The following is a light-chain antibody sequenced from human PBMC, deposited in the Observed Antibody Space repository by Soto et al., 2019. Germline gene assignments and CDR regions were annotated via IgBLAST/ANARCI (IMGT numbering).Light chain of an antibody. Sequence: DIQMTQSPSSLSASVGGRVTITCQASQDISNYLNWYQQKPGKAPKLLIYDASNLETGVPSRFSGSGSGTDFTFTISSLQPEDIATYYCQQYDNLPFTFGGGTKVEIK. CDR1: QDISNY. CDR2: DAS. J-gene: IGKJ4*01. V-gene: IGKV1-33*01. CDR3: QQYDNLPFT.